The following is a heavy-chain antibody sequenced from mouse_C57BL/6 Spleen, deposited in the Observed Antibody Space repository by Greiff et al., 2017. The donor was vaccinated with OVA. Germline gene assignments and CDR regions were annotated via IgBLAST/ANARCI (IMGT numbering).Heavy chain of an antibody. V-gene: IGHV3-6*01. CDR1: GYSITSGYY. D-gene: IGHD2-4*01. Sequence: DVKLQESGPGLVKPSQSLSLTCSVTGYSITSGYYWNWIRQFPGNKLEWMGYISYDGSNNYNPSLKNRISITRDTSKNQFFLKLNSVTTEDTATYYCARDLYYDSPSYAMDYWGQGTSVTVSS. J-gene: IGHJ4*01. CDR2: ISYDGSN. CDR3: ARDLYYDSPSYAMDY.